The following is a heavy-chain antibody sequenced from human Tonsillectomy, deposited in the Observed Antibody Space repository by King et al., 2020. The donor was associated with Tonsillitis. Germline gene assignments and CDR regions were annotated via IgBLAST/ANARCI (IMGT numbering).Heavy chain of an antibody. CDR1: GGSFSTYY. CDR3: ASIGVEMATIMDV. D-gene: IGHD5-24*01. V-gene: IGHV4-34*01. J-gene: IGHJ6*03. CDR2: INHSGIT. Sequence: VQLQQWGAGLLKPSETLSLTCAVYGGSFSTYYWSWIRQPPGKGLEWIGEINHSGITNYNPSLKSRVTISVDTSKNQFSLKLSSVTAADTAVYYCASIGVEMATIMDVWGKGTTVTVSS.